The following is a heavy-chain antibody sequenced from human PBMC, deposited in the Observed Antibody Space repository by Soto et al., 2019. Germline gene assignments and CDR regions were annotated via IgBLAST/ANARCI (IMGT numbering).Heavy chain of an antibody. J-gene: IGHJ4*02. CDR3: EKEGRIGYYYGVADY. CDR1: GFTLRSYG. D-gene: IGHD3-3*01. Sequence: GRSLRLSCAASGFTLRSYGRSGVRQAQGKGLEWVSTFNGPGDNTYYAESVKGRFTISRDNSKEPLYIKINSLRAVETAVSSCEKEGRIGYYYGVADYWGQGTFVTLSS. CDR2: FNGPGDNT. V-gene: IGHV3-23*01.